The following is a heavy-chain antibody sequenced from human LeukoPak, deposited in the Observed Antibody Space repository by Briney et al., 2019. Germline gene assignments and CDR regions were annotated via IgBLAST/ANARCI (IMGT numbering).Heavy chain of an antibody. D-gene: IGHD3-3*01. J-gene: IGHJ4*02. CDR1: GYSFPSFG. Sequence: GASVKVSCKASGYSFPSFGLSWVRQAPGQGLEWMGWISAYNGDTIYEQKFQGRVTVTRNTSISTAYMELSSLRSEDTAVYYCARGGVVTPGGVDYWGQGALVTVSS. CDR2: ISAYNGDT. V-gene: IGHV1-18*01. CDR3: ARGGVVTPGGVDY.